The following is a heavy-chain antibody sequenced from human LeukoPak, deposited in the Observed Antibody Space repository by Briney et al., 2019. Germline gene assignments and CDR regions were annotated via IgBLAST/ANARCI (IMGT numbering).Heavy chain of an antibody. Sequence: GGSLRLSRAASGFTFSAYNMNWVRRTPGKGLEWVSSITTSSSYMFYADSVRGRFTISRDNAENSLYLQMNSLRDEDTAVYYCARDPYSGGYGAYYYYYMDVWGKGTTVTVSS. CDR3: ARDPYSGGYGAYYYYYMDV. CDR2: ITTSSSYM. CDR1: GFTFSAYN. D-gene: IGHD6-19*01. J-gene: IGHJ6*03. V-gene: IGHV3-21*01.